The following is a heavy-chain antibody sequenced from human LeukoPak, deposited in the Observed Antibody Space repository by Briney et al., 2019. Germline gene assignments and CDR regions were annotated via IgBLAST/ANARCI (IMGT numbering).Heavy chain of an antibody. J-gene: IGHJ5*02. CDR1: GFTFASLG. CDR2: ISGTGGST. CDR3: AKDYEPLVGVHRWGDWFDP. D-gene: IGHD1-26*01. Sequence: GGSLRLSCTTSGFTFASLGMHWVRQAPGKGLEWVSLISGTGGSTYYADSVKGRFTISRDNSKNTLYLQMNSLRAEDTAVYYCAKDYEPLVGVHRWGDWFDPWGQGTLVTVSS. V-gene: IGHV3-23*01.